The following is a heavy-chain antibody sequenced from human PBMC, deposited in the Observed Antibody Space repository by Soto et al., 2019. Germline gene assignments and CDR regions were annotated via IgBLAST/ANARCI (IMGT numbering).Heavy chain of an antibody. CDR1: GFTFSAYA. CDR3: AKFEGHPLEYWYLDF. Sequence: VQLLESGGGLVQPGGSLRLSCAASGFTFSAYAMGWVRQAPGTGLEWVSTIHGGGGATHYADSVKGRFTISRDDSKNTLYAQMISLSAEDTAVYYCAKFEGHPLEYWYLDFWGRGTLVTVSS. V-gene: IGHV3-23*01. CDR2: IHGGGGAT. J-gene: IGHJ2*01. D-gene: IGHD1-1*01.